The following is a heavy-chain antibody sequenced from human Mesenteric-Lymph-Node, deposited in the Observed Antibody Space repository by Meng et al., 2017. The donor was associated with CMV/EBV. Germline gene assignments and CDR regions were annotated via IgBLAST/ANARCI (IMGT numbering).Heavy chain of an antibody. CDR2: ISGSGERT. V-gene: IGHV3-23*01. D-gene: IGHD1/OR15-1a*01. Sequence: GGSLRLSCTASGFYFSGYAMNWVRHVPGKGLEWVSSISGSGERTHHADSVKGRFTISRDNSKNTLFLQMNSLRAEDTAVYYCAKDLSNNPHDYWGQGTLVTVSS. CDR3: AKDLSNNPHDY. CDR1: GFYFSGYA. J-gene: IGHJ4*02.